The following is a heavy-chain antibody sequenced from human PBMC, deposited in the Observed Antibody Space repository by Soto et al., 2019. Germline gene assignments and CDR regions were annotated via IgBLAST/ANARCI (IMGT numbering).Heavy chain of an antibody. Sequence: GGSLRLSCETSGFSFSDYSMHWVRQAPGKGLEWVAVIWCDASQQYYADSVEGRFTISRDNSKAILYLQMNSLRAEDTAVYYCAAWAEGDSDVHWGQGILVTVSS. CDR2: IWCDASQQ. V-gene: IGHV3-33*01. D-gene: IGHD2-21*02. CDR1: GFSFSDYS. J-gene: IGHJ4*02. CDR3: AAWAEGDSDVH.